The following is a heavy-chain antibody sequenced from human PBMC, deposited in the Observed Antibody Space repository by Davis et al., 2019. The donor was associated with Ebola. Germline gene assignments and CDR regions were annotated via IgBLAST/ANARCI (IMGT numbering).Heavy chain of an antibody. V-gene: IGHV3-23*01. D-gene: IGHD4-11*01. CDR2: ISMSGSTA. CDR3: AIGVRGSLEPNDYSDYGDGVFDS. CDR1: GFIFSKWG. J-gene: IGHJ4*02. Sequence: PGGSLRLSCAASGFIFSKWGMTWVRQASGKGLECVAAISMSGSTADYADSVKGRFTIFRDNSKNMLYLQMNSLTAEDTAVYYCAIGVRGSLEPNDYSDYGDGVFDSWGLGTLVTVSS.